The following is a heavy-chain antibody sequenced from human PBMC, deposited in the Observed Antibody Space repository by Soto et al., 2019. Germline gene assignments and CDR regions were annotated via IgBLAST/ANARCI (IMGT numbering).Heavy chain of an antibody. Sequence: QVQLVESGGGVVQPGRSLRLSCAASGFTFSSYAMHWVRKAPGKGLEWVAVISYDGSNKYYADSVKGRFTISRDNSKNTLYLQMNSLRAEDTAVYYCARSTGLGYYYYGMDVWGQGTTVTVSS. J-gene: IGHJ6*02. D-gene: IGHD3-22*01. V-gene: IGHV3-30-3*01. CDR3: ARSTGLGYYYYGMDV. CDR2: ISYDGSNK. CDR1: GFTFSSYA.